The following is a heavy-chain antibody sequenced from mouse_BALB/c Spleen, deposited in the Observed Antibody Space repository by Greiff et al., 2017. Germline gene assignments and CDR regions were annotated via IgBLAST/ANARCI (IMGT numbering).Heavy chain of an antibody. V-gene: IGHV5-17*02. CDR1: GFTFSSFG. D-gene: IGHD2-1*01. CDR3: ARWGYGKEGNAMDY. J-gene: IGHJ4*01. CDR2: ISSGSSTI. Sequence: VVESGGGLVQPGGSRKLSCAASGFTFSSFGMHWVRQAPEKGLEWVAYISSGSSTIYYADTVKGRFTISRDNPKNTLFLQMTSLRSEDTAMYYCARWGYGKEGNAMDYWGQGTSVTVSS.